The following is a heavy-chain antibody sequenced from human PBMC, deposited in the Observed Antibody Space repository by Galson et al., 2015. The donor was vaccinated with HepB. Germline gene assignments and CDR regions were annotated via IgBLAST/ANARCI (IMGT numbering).Heavy chain of an antibody. Sequence: SLRLSCAASGFTFSSYSMNWVRQAPGKGLEWVSSISSSSSYIYYADSVKGRFTISRDNAKNSLYLQMNSLRAEDTAVYYCARDGSGHYSNYIVDPWGQGTLVTVSS. CDR2: ISSSSSYI. CDR1: GFTFSSYS. CDR3: ARDGSGHYSNYIVDP. D-gene: IGHD4-11*01. J-gene: IGHJ5*02. V-gene: IGHV3-21*01.